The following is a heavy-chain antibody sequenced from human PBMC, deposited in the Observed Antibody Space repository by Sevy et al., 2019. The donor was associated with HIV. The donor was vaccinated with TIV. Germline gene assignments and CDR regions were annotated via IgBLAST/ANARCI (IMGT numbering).Heavy chain of an antibody. CDR3: AREGCTKPHDY. Sequence: GGSLRLSCAASGFTFSKYSMSWVRQPPGKGLEWVSTLSFGCGEINYADSVKGRFTISRDNSKGSVYLQMNNLRPEDTAVYYCAREGCTKPHDYCGQGTLVTVSS. J-gene: IGHJ4*02. V-gene: IGHV3-23*01. CDR2: LSFGCGEI. CDR1: GFTFSKYS. D-gene: IGHD2-8*01.